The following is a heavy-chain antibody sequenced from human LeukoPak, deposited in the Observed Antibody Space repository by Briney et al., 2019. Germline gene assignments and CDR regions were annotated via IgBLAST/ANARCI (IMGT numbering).Heavy chain of an antibody. D-gene: IGHD3-22*01. J-gene: IGHJ3*02. CDR2: ISASGDRI. Sequence: PGGSLRLSCAASGFTFRNYYLTWIRQAPGKGLEWLSFISASGDRIYESDSVKGRFTISRDNAKNTLNLQMVRPTAEDTAVYYCARAVQDSGPYFSPGAFDIWGRGTLVTVSS. CDR1: GFTFRNYY. V-gene: IGHV3-11*04. CDR3: ARAVQDSGPYFSPGAFDI.